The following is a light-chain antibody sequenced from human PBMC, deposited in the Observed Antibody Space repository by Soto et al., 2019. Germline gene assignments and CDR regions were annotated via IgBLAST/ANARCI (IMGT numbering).Light chain of an antibody. J-gene: IGKJ5*01. CDR1: ETISSY. V-gene: IGKV1-39*01. CDR3: QQGHSNPIT. CDR2: AAS. Sequence: DIQMTQSPSSLSASAGDRATLTCRTSETISSYVNWYQKKPGQAPKLLIYAASSMQSGVPSRFTGSGSGTDFTLTISSLQPEDFATYYCQQGHSNPITLGQGTRLEIK.